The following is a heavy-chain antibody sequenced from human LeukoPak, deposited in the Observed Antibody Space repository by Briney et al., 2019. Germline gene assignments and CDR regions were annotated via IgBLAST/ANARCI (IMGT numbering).Heavy chain of an antibody. J-gene: IGHJ4*02. V-gene: IGHV3-23*01. CDR1: GFTFSSYA. CDR3: AKDNYYDSSGYYTSWYYFDY. D-gene: IGHD3-22*01. Sequence: PGASLRLSCAASGFTFSSYAMSWVRQAPGKGLEWVSAISGSGGSTYYADSVKGRFTISRDNSKNTLYLQMNSLRAEDTAVYYCAKDNYYDSSGYYTSWYYFDYWGQGTLVTVSS. CDR2: ISGSGGST.